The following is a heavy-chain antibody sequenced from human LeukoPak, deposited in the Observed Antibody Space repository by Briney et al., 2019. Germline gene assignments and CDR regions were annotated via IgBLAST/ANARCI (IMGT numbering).Heavy chain of an antibody. CDR3: ARDRGDGYNYRSPFDS. CDR1: GFLFNKYW. CDR2: IDERGSGK. D-gene: IGHD5-24*01. Sequence: GGSLRLSCAASGFLFNKYWMSWVRQAPGKGLEWVGNIDERGSGKWYVDSVKGRFTMSRDNAKNSLFLEMNSLRVEDTAVYYCARDRGDGYNYRSPFDSWGQGTLVTVSS. J-gene: IGHJ4*02. V-gene: IGHV3-7*01.